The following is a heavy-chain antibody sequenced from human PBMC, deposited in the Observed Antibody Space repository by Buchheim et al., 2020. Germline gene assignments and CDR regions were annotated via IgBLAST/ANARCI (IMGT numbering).Heavy chain of an antibody. CDR1: GFSFSIYG. CDR3: ARKARHSPNWYSDL. CDR2: MWYDGSNK. D-gene: IGHD4-11*01. J-gene: IGHJ2*01. V-gene: IGHV3-33*01. Sequence: QVQLVESGGGLVQPGRSLRLSCAASGFSFSIYGMHWVRQVPGKGLEWVAVMWYDGSNKYYADSVKGRFTISRDNSEKMLYLQMNSLRTEDTAVYYCARKARHSPNWYSDLWGRGTL.